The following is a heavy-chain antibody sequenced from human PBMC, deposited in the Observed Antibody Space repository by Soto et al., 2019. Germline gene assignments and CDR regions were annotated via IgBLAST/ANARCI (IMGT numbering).Heavy chain of an antibody. CDR1: GFTVSNSW. D-gene: IGHD2-2*01. CDR3: LKVLHRGVGVPRFYFDS. V-gene: IGHV3-74*01. J-gene: IGHJ4*02. CDR2: INADGTST. Sequence: HPXGSLSLSFAASGFTVSNSWMHWVRQVSGKGLEWVSRINADGTSTSYADSVKGRFTISRDNAKNTLYLHVNSLRAEDTAVYYCLKVLHRGVGVPRFYFDSCGQGALVTVSS.